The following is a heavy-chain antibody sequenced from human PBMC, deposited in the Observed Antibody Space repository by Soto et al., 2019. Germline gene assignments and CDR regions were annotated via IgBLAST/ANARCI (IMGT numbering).Heavy chain of an antibody. CDR1: GFSFSSYA. CDR2: ISYDGSNK. J-gene: IGHJ6*02. V-gene: IGHV3-30-3*01. D-gene: IGHD4-17*01. CDR3: ARDSHYGDYDFYGMDV. Sequence: GGSLRLSCVASGFSFSSYAMHWVRQAPGKGLEWVAVISYDGSNKYYADSVKGRFTISRDNSKNTLYLQMNSLRAEDTAVYYCARDSHYGDYDFYGMDVWGQGTTVTVSS.